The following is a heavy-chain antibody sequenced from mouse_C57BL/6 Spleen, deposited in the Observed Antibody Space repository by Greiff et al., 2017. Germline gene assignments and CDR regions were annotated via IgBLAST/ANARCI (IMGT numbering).Heavy chain of an antibody. V-gene: IGHV1-9*01. CDR2: ILPGSGST. D-gene: IGHD1-1*01. J-gene: IGHJ1*03. CDR1: GYTFTGYW. CDR3: ARSCTTVVATDWYFDV. Sequence: VQLQQSGAELMKPGASVKLSCKATGYTFTGYWIAWVKQRPGHGLEWIGEILPGSGSTNYNEKFKGKATFTADTSSNTAYMQLSSLTTEDSAIYYCARSCTTVVATDWYFDVWGTGTTVTVSS.